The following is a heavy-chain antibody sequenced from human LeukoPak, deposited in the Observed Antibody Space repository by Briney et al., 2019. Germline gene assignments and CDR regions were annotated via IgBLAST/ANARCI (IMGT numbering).Heavy chain of an antibody. CDR3: ARDDGGQGDY. CDR1: GFTFSKAW. D-gene: IGHD2-15*01. CDR2: IRSKTDGETT. V-gene: IGHV3-15*07. Sequence: GGSLRLSCAASGFTFSKAWMNWVRQAPGKGLEWVGRIRSKTDGETTDYAAPVKGRFSISRDDSKNTVYLQINSLKTEDTAVYYCARDDGGQGDYWGQGTLVTVSS. J-gene: IGHJ4*02.